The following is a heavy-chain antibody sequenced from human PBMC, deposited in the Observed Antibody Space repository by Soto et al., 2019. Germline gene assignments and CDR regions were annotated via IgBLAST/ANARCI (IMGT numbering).Heavy chain of an antibody. Sequence: QVQLVQSGAEVKKPGASVKVSCKASGYTFTGYYMHWVRQAPGQGLEWMGWINPNSGGTNYAQKFEGRVTMTRDTSISTAYMELCRLRSDDTAVYYCARESPPYYDGSGRCDPWGQGTLVTVSS. V-gene: IGHV1-2*02. D-gene: IGHD3-10*01. CDR1: GYTFTGYY. CDR2: INPNSGGT. CDR3: ARESPPYYDGSGRCDP. J-gene: IGHJ5*02.